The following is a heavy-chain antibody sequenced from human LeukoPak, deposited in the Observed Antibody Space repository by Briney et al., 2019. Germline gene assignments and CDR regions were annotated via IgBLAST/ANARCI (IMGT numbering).Heavy chain of an antibody. J-gene: IGHJ3*02. Sequence: ASVKVSCKASGYTFTSYDINWVRQATGQGLEWMGWMNPNSGNTGYAQKFQGRVTMTTDTSTSTAYMELRSLRSDDTAVYYCARDSTNYYGSGSYYNSGDAFDIWGQGTMVTVSS. D-gene: IGHD3-10*01. CDR2: MNPNSGNT. CDR3: ARDSTNYYGSGSYYNSGDAFDI. V-gene: IGHV1-8*01. CDR1: GYTFTSYD.